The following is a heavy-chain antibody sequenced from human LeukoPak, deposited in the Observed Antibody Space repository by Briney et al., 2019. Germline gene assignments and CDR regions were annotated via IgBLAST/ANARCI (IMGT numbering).Heavy chain of an antibody. CDR1: GGTFSSYT. CDR3: ARDQMATTSFDY. Sequence: SVKVSCKASGGTFSSYTISWVRQAPGQGLEWMGRIIPILGIANYAQKFQGRVTITADKSTSTAYMELSSLRSEDTVVYYCARDQMATTSFDYWGQGTLVTVSS. J-gene: IGHJ4*02. CDR2: IIPILGIA. D-gene: IGHD5-24*01. V-gene: IGHV1-69*04.